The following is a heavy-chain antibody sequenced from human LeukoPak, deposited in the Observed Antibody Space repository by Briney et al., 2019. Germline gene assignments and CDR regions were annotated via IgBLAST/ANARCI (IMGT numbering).Heavy chain of an antibody. CDR2: ITSSGSPI. CDR1: GFTFSTYE. Sequence: GGSLRLSCAASGFTFSTYEMNWVRQAPGKGLEWISFITSSGSPIYYADSVKGRFTISRDNARNSLYLQMNSLTPEDTAIYYCARCPYSGRSFDTWGQGTMVTVSS. CDR3: ARCPYSGRSFDT. D-gene: IGHD1-26*01. J-gene: IGHJ3*02. V-gene: IGHV3-48*03.